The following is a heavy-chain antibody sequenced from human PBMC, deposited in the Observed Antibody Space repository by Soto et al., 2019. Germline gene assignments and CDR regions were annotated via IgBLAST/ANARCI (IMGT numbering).Heavy chain of an antibody. Sequence: GGSLRLSCVASGFTFGRYAMTWVRQTQGKGLECVSAISGDGESTHYADSVKGRFTISRDNSKNTLYLQLTNLRAEDTAKYYCAKVGGFDPWGPGTLVTSPQ. J-gene: IGHJ5*02. V-gene: IGHV3-23*01. CDR2: ISGDGEST. D-gene: IGHD4-17*01. CDR1: GFTFGRYA. CDR3: AKVGGFDP.